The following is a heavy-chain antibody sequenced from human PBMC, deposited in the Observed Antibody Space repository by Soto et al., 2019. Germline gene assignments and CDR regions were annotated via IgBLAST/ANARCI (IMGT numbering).Heavy chain of an antibody. CDR1: GGTFSSYA. CDR2: IIPIFGTA. V-gene: IGHV1-69*06. CDR3: SLYDSSVQGAEYFQH. Sequence: PAASVKVSCKASGGTFSSYAISWVRQAPGQGLEWMGGIIPIFGTANYAQKFQGRVTITADKSTSTAYMELSSLRSEDTAVYYCSLYDSSVQGAEYFQHWGQGTQVTVSS. J-gene: IGHJ1*01. D-gene: IGHD3-22*01.